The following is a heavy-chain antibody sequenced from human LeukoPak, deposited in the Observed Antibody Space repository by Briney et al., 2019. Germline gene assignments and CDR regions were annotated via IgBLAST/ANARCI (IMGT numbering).Heavy chain of an antibody. CDR3: ARYILTGYSNWFDP. Sequence: ASVKVSCKASGYTFTSYDTNWVRQATGQGLEWMGWMNPNSGNTGYAQKFQGRVTITRNTSISTAYMELSSLRSEDTAVYYCARYILTGYSNWFDPWGQGTLVTVSS. CDR2: MNPNSGNT. CDR1: GYTFTSYD. J-gene: IGHJ5*02. D-gene: IGHD3-9*01. V-gene: IGHV1-8*03.